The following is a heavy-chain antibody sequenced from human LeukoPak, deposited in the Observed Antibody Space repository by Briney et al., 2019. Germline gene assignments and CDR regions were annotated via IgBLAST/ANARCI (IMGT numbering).Heavy chain of an antibody. D-gene: IGHD3-22*01. CDR3: AKGIDSSGYSSLGH. Sequence: PGGSLRLSCAASGFTLSSYAMSWVRQAPGKGLEWVSAISGGGGNTYYSDSLKGRFTISRDNSKNTLFLQMNSLRAEDTAVYYCAKGIDSSGYSSLGHWGQGTLVTVSS. CDR1: GFTLSSYA. J-gene: IGHJ5*02. V-gene: IGHV3-23*01. CDR2: ISGGGGNT.